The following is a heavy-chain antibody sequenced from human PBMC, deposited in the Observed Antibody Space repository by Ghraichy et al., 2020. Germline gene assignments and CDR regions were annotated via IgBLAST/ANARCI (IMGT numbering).Heavy chain of an antibody. CDR2: ISSSSSYI. J-gene: IGHJ4*02. D-gene: IGHD6-19*01. CDR1: GFTFSSYS. V-gene: IGHV3-21*01. CDR3: ARGSVAGTIVDY. Sequence: LSLTCAASGFTFSSYSMNWVRQAPGKGLEWVSSISSSSSYIYYADSVKGRFTISRDNAKNSLYLQMNSLRAEDTAVYYCARGSVAGTIVDYWGQGTLVTVSS.